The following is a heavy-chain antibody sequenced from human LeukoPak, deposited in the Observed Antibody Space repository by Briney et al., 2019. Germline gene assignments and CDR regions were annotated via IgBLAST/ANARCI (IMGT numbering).Heavy chain of an antibody. CDR2: VYYSGST. CDR3: AKYYYDSSGYYLESAFDI. D-gene: IGHD3-22*01. Sequence: SETLSLTCTVSGGSISSGGYYWSWIRQHPGKGLEWIGYVYYSGSTNYNPSLKSRVTISVDTSKNQFSLKLSSVTAADTAVYYCAKYYYDSSGYYLESAFDIWGQGTMVTVSS. J-gene: IGHJ3*02. CDR1: GGSISSGGYY. V-gene: IGHV4-61*08.